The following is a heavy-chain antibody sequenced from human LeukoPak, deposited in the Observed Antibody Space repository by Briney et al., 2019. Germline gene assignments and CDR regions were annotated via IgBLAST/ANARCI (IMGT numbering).Heavy chain of an antibody. CDR3: ARAYCNGASCPGNDY. J-gene: IGHJ4*02. Sequence: GGSLRLSCAASGFTFTTYAMRWVRQAPGKGLEWVSAISGSGGSTYYADSVKGRFTISRDSSKNTLYLQMNSLRAEDTAVYYCARAYCNGASCPGNDYWGQGTLVTVSS. D-gene: IGHD2-15*01. V-gene: IGHV3-23*01. CDR1: GFTFTTYA. CDR2: ISGSGGST.